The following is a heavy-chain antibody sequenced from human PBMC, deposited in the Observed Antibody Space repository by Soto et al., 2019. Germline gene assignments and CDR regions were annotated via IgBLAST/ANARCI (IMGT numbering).Heavy chain of an antibody. CDR1: GYTFNTYG. Sequence: GASVKVSCKTSGYTFNTYGINWVRQAPGQGLELMGWISAYDGKTTYAEKFQGRVTLTRDTASSTAYMELNSLRSDDTAVYYCARDPIWTYTWNYARLNYLDPWGQGTLVTVSS. V-gene: IGHV1-18*01. CDR3: ARDPIWTYTWNYARLNYLDP. J-gene: IGHJ5*02. D-gene: IGHD1-7*01. CDR2: ISAYDGKT.